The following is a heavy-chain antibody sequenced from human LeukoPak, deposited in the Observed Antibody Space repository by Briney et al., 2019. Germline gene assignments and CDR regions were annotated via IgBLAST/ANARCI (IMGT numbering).Heavy chain of an antibody. CDR1: GITFSTYI. CDR2: ISSSSSYI. D-gene: IGHD3-9*01. V-gene: IGHV3-21*01. CDR3: ARVDRGMDV. Sequence: PGGSLRLSCAASGITFSTYIMNWVRQAPGKGLEWVSSISSSSSYIYYTDSVKGRFTISRDNAKNSLYLQMSSLRAEDTAVYYCARVDRGMDVWGQGTTVTVSS. J-gene: IGHJ6*02.